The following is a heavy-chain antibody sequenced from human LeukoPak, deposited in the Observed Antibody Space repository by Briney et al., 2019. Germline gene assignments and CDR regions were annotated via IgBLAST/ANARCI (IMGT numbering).Heavy chain of an antibody. CDR1: GGSISSSNW. Sequence: PSETLSLTCAVSGGSISSSNWWSWVRQPPGKGLEWIGEIYHSGSTNYNPSLKSRVTISVDKSKNQFSLKLSSVTAADTAVYYCARDPLGSSSWIDAFDIWGQGTMVTVSS. V-gene: IGHV4-4*02. CDR2: IYHSGST. J-gene: IGHJ3*02. CDR3: ARDPLGSSSWIDAFDI. D-gene: IGHD6-13*01.